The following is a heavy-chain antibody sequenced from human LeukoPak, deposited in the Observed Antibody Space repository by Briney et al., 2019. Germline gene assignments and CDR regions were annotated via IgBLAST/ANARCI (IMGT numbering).Heavy chain of an antibody. CDR2: ISGSGGGT. V-gene: IGHV3-23*01. CDR3: ARAEPLLWFGELVDGNWFGP. Sequence: GGSLRLSCTASGFTFSSYAMSWVRQAPGKGLEWVSAISGSGGGTYYADSVKGRFTISRDNSKNTLYLQMNSLRAEDTAVYYCARAEPLLWFGELVDGNWFGPWGQGTLVTVSS. D-gene: IGHD3-10*01. CDR1: GFTFSSYA. J-gene: IGHJ5*02.